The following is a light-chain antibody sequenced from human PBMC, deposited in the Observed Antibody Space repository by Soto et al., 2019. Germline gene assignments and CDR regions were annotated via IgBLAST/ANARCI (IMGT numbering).Light chain of an antibody. Sequence: QSALTQPHSISGAPGQRVTISCTGSSSNIGAGSDVHWYHQLPGTAPKLLIYGNTNRPSGVPDRFSGSKSGTSASLAIAGLQTEDEGDYYCQTYDSSLSGLYVFGTGTKVTVL. CDR2: GNT. V-gene: IGLV1-40*01. J-gene: IGLJ1*01. CDR1: SSNIGAGSD. CDR3: QTYDSSLSGLYV.